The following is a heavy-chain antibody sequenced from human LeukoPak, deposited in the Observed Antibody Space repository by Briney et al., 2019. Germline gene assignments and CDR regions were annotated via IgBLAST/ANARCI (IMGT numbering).Heavy chain of an antibody. V-gene: IGHV3-23*01. D-gene: IGHD3-9*01. J-gene: IGHJ4*02. CDR3: AKWGDYDILTGYYVSAF. CDR1: GFIFRNYA. CDR2: ITGSGDTT. Sequence: GGSLRLSCAASGFIFRNYAMSWVRQAPGKGLEWVSAITGSGDTTYYADSVKGRFTISRDNSKNKLYVEMNTLRAEDTAVYYCAKWGDYDILTGYYVSAFWGQGALVTVSS.